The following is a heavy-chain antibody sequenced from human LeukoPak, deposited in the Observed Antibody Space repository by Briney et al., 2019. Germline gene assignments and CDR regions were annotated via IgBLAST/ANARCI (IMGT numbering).Heavy chain of an antibody. D-gene: IGHD3-10*01. CDR1: GGTFSSYA. J-gene: IGHJ4*02. Sequence: ASVKVSCKASGGTFSSYAISWVRQAPGQGLEWMGGIIPIFGTANYAQKFQGRVTITADKSTSTAYMELRSLRSDDTAVYYCARDPRLIDYGSGSPPDYWGQGTLVTVSS. CDR2: IIPIFGTA. V-gene: IGHV1-69*06. CDR3: ARDPRLIDYGSGSPPDY.